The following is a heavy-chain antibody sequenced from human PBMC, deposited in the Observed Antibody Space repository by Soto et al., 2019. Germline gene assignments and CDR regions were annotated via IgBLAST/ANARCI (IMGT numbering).Heavy chain of an antibody. D-gene: IGHD6-19*01. CDR1: GFTFSGSA. V-gene: IGHV3-73*02. J-gene: IGHJ4*02. CDR2: IRSKANSYAT. Sequence: EVQLVESGGSLVQPGRSLKLSCAASGFTFSGSAMHWVRQASGKGLEWVGRIRSKANSYATAYAASVKGRFTISRDDSKNTAYLQMNSLKTEDTAVYYCLGHGNRGWYGGYWGQGTLVTVSS. CDR3: LGHGNRGWYGGY.